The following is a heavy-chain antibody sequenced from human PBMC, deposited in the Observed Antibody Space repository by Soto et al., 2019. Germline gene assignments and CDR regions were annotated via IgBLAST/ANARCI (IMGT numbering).Heavy chain of an antibody. CDR2: IIPIFGTA. CDR3: ARRSPGGGYDSSIAVAGRYYYYYYGMDV. J-gene: IGHJ6*02. V-gene: IGHV1-69*13. CDR1: GGTFSSYA. Sequence: SVKVSCKASGGTFSSYAISWVRQAPGQGLEWMGGIIPIFGTANYAQKFQGRVTITADESTSTAYMELSSLRSEDTAVYYCARRSPGGGYDSSIAVAGRYYYYYYGMDVWGQGTTVTVSS. D-gene: IGHD6-19*01.